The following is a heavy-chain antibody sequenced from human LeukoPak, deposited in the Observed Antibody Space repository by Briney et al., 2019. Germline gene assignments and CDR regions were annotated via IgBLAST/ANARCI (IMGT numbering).Heavy chain of an antibody. CDR1: GDSISSYY. CDR3: ARDGGYSSHDY. J-gene: IGHJ4*02. V-gene: IGHV4-4*07. CDR2: ISTSGST. D-gene: IGHD6-19*01. Sequence: SETLSLTCTVSGDSISSYYWSWLRQPAGKGLEWIGRISTSGSTNYNPSLKSRVTMLVDTSKSQFSLKLSSVTAADTAVYYCARDGGYSSHDYWGQGTLATVSS.